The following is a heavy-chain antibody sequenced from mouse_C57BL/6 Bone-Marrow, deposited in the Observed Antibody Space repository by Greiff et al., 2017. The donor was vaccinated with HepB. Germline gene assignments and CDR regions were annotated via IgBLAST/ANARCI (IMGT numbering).Heavy chain of an antibody. D-gene: IGHD1-1*01. CDR3: ARSDYGRSYRAMDY. J-gene: IGHJ4*01. CDR2: IYPSDSET. Sequence: QVQLQQPGAELVRPGSSVKLSCKASGYTFTSYWMDWVKQRPGQGLEWIGNIYPSDSETHYNQKFKDKATLTVDKSSSTAYMQLSSLTSEDSAVYYCARSDYGRSYRAMDYWGQGTSVTVSS. V-gene: IGHV1-61*01. CDR1: GYTFTSYW.